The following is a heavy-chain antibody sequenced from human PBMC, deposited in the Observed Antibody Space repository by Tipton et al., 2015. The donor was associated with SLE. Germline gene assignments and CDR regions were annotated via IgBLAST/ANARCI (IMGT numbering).Heavy chain of an antibody. D-gene: IGHD5-18*01. Sequence: GSLRLSCAASGFYVSGYWMTWVRQAPGKGLEWLSRMNSDGSNVFYADSVMGRFTISRDNAKNTVYLQMNSLRAEDSALYYCVREGDTAFDYWGQGTLVSVSS. CDR2: MNSDGSNV. CDR1: GFYVSGYW. V-gene: IGHV3-74*01. CDR3: VREGDTAFDY. J-gene: IGHJ4*02.